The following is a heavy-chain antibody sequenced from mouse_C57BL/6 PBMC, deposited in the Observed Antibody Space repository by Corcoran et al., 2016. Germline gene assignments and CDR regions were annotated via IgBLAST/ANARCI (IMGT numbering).Heavy chain of an antibody. V-gene: IGHV8-12*01. CDR1: GFSLSTSGMG. Sequence: QVTLKESGPGILQSSQTLSLTCSFSGFSLSTSGMGVSWIRQPSGKGLEWLAHIYWDDDKRSNPYLKSRLTIPKDTSRNQVFLKITSVDTADTATYYCARRAGTGYAMDYWGQGTSVTVSS. J-gene: IGHJ4*01. CDR3: ARRAGTGYAMDY. CDR2: IYWDDDK. D-gene: IGHD3-3*01.